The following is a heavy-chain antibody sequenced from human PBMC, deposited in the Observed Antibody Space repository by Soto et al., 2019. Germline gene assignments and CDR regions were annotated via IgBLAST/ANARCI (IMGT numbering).Heavy chain of an antibody. CDR2: INVGNGNT. J-gene: IGHJ5*02. V-gene: IGHV1-3*01. CDR1: GYTSISYS. Sequence: GASVKLSCTDSGYTSISYSMHWVRQAPGQRLEWMGWINVGNGNTKYSQNFQGRVTINQDTSASTAYMELSSLTSEDTAVYYCAREKWGSGSRWLDPWGQGTLVTVSS. CDR3: AREKWGSGSRWLDP. D-gene: IGHD6-19*01.